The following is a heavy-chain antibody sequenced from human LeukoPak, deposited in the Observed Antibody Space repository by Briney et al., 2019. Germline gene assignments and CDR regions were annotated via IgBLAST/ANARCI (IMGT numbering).Heavy chain of an antibody. CDR3: ARDMAPLSDAFDI. J-gene: IGHJ3*02. Sequence: GRSLRLSCAASGFTFSSYGMHWVRQAPGKGLEWVAVIWYDGSNKYYADSVKGRFTISRDNSKNTLYLQMNSLRAEDTAVYYCARDMAPLSDAFDIWGQGTMVTVSS. CDR2: IWYDGSNK. CDR1: GFTFSSYG. D-gene: IGHD3-10*01. V-gene: IGHV3-33*01.